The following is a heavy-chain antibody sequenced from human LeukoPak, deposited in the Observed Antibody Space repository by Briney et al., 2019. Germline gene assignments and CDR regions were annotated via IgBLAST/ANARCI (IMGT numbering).Heavy chain of an antibody. V-gene: IGHV3-23*01. CDR2: ISGTGGAV. Sequence: GGSLRLSCAASGFTFNSFAMSWVRQAPGKGLEWVSSISGTGGAVYYADSVKGRFTISRDNSRNTVLLQMSSLRAEDTAVYYCAKRASSGSGNFWFYYGMDVWGQGTTVTVSS. CDR3: AKRASSGSGNFWFYYGMDV. J-gene: IGHJ6*02. D-gene: IGHD3-10*01. CDR1: GFTFNSFA.